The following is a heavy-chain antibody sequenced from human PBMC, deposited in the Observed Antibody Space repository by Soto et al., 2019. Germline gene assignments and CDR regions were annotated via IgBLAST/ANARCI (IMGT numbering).Heavy chain of an antibody. CDR3: AREGLFGRYGSADY. D-gene: IGHD3-10*01. CDR2: ISSSGSTI. Sequence: GGSMRLSCSASGFTFSIYEMNWVREAPGKGLEWVSYISSSGSTIYYADSVKGRFTISRDNAKNSLYLQMNSLRAEDTAVYYCAREGLFGRYGSADYWGQGTLVTV. V-gene: IGHV3-48*03. CDR1: GFTFSIYE. J-gene: IGHJ4*02.